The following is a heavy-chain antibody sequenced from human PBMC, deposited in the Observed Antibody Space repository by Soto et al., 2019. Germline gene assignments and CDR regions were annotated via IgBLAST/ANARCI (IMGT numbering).Heavy chain of an antibody. J-gene: IGHJ3*02. Sequence: EVQLVESGGGLVKPGGSLRLSCAASGFTFSSYSMNWVRQAPGKGLEWVSSISSSSRYIYYADSMKGRFNISRDNAKNSLYLQMNSRRAEDTAVYYCARVRRITMIVVVIDDAFDIWGQGTMVTVSS. CDR1: GFTFSSYS. CDR2: ISSSSRYI. D-gene: IGHD3-22*01. CDR3: ARVRRITMIVVVIDDAFDI. V-gene: IGHV3-21*01.